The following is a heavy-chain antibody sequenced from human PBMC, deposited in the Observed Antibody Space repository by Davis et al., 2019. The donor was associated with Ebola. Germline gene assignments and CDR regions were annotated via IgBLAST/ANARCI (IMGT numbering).Heavy chain of an antibody. J-gene: IGHJ4*02. D-gene: IGHD3-16*02. CDR3: ARDNDYIWGSYRYDY. V-gene: IGHV3-23*01. CDR2: ISGSGGST. CDR1: GFTFSSYA. Sequence: GESLKISCAASGFTFSSYAMSWVRQAPGKGLEWVSAISGSGGSTYYADSVKGRFTISRDNSKNTLYLQMNSLRAEDTAVYYCARDNDYIWGSYRYDYWGQGTLVTVSS.